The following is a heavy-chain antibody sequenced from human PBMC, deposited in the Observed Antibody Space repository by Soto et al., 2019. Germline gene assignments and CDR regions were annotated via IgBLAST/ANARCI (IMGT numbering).Heavy chain of an antibody. V-gene: IGHV4-30-4*01. CDR3: ARTNYDYVWGSYRFDY. Sequence: SDTLSVTCTASGHSIIRGDYYWRSIRQPPGKGLEWIGYISYSGPTYYKPSLRSRITIALDTSKNQFSLRLASVTAADTAVYYCARTNYDYVWGSYRFDYRGQVTLVT. CDR2: ISYSGPT. J-gene: IGHJ4*02. CDR1: GHSIIRGDYY. D-gene: IGHD3-16*02.